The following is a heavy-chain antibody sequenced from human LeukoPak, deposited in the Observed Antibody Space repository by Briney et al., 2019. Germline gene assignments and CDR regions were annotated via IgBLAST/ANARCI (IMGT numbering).Heavy chain of an antibody. CDR3: ARAGHDFWSGEGY. Sequence: PGGSLRLSCAASGFTFSSYWMSWVRQAPGKGLEWVANIKQDGSEKYYVDPVKGRFTISRDNAKNSLYLQMNSLRAEDTAVYYCARAGHDFWSGEGYWGQGTLVTVSS. CDR2: IKQDGSEK. J-gene: IGHJ4*02. CDR1: GFTFSSYW. D-gene: IGHD3-3*01. V-gene: IGHV3-7*01.